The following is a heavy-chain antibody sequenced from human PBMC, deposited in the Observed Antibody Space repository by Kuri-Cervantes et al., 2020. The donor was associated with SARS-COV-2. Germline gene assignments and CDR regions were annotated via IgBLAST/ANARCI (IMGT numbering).Heavy chain of an antibody. CDR3: ARVAGCVGSFCYYTNWFDH. CDR1: GGSISSSSYY. Sequence: CTVSGGSISSSSYYWGWIRQPPGKGLEFIGFIHASGSAYYNPSLQSRVTISVDRSKTQFSLTVTSVTAADTAVYYCARVAGCVGSFCYYTNWFDHWGHGTLVTVSS. CDR2: IHASGSA. J-gene: IGHJ5*02. V-gene: IGHV4-39*07. D-gene: IGHD3-22*01.